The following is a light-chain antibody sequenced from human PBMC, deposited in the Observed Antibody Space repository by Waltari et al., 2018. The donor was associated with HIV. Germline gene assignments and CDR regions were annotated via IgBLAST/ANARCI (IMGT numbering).Light chain of an antibody. CDR3: AAWDARLNEYL. J-gene: IGLJ1*01. CDR2: GDN. CDR1: NSNVGSDV. V-gene: IGLV1-44*01. Sequence: QSVLTQPHSASGTPGQRVIISCSGSNSNVGSDVGNWYQQLPGTAPKLLINGDNERPSGVPDRFSGSQSGASASLAISDLQSEDEAEYYCAAWDARLNEYLFGTGTKVTVL.